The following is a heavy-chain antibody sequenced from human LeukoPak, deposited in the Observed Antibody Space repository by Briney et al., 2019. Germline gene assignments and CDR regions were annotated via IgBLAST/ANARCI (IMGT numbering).Heavy chain of an antibody. V-gene: IGHV1-69*13. D-gene: IGHD1-14*01. CDR1: GGTFSSYA. CDR2: IIPIFGTA. Sequence: GASVKVSCKASGGTFSSYAISWVRQAPGQGLEWMGGIIPIFGTANYAQKFQGRVTITADESTSTAYMELSSLRSGDTAVYYCARTTHSLTGFDPWGQGTLVTVSS. CDR3: ARTTHSLTGFDP. J-gene: IGHJ5*02.